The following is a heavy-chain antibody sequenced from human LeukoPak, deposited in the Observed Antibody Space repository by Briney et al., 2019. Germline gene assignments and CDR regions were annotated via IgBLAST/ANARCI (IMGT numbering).Heavy chain of an antibody. CDR3: AKVYCSSPRCFLPFDY. D-gene: IGHD2-2*01. Sequence: GGSLRLSCSTSGFTFKNFGLSSVRQAAGEGLEWVATIPYRAGKSYYADSVQGRFSISRDDSAKTVYLHMNSLRAGDTAIYYCAKVYCSSPRCFLPFDYWGQGTLVTVSS. CDR2: IPYRAGKS. J-gene: IGHJ4*02. CDR1: GFTFKNFG. V-gene: IGHV3-23*01.